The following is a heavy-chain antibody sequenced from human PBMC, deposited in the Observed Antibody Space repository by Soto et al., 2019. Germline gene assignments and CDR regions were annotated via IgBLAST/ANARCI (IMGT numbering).Heavy chain of an antibody. J-gene: IGHJ5*02. CDR3: ARDSGGYDRWFDP. V-gene: IGHV4-4*02. Sequence: SETLSLTCAVSGGSISSSNWWSWVRQPPGKGLEWIGEIYHSGSTNYNPSLKSRVTISVDKSKNQFSLKLSSVTAADTAVYYCARDSGGYDRWFDPWGQGTLVTVSS. CDR2: IYHSGST. D-gene: IGHD5-12*01. CDR1: GGSISSSNW.